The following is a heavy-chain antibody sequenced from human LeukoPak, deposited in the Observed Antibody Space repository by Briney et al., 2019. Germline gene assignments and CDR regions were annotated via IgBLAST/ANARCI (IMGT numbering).Heavy chain of an antibody. V-gene: IGHV4-34*01. J-gene: IGHJ4*02. CDR1: GGSFSGYY. D-gene: IGHD5-12*01. Sequence: PSETLSLTCAVYGGSFSGYYWSWIRQPPGKGLEWIGEINHSGSTNYNPSLKSRVTISVDTSKNQFSLKLSSVTAADTAVYYCARLEMATRDLDYWGQGTLVTVSS. CDR3: ARLEMATRDLDY. CDR2: INHSGST.